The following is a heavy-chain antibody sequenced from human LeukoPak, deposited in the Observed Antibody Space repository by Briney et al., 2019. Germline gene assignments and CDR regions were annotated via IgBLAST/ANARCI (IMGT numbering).Heavy chain of an antibody. V-gene: IGHV3-30*02. D-gene: IGHD1-14*01. CDR3: AKDVTGTNY. CDR1: GLTFSSYG. CDR2: IRYDGRNK. Sequence: GGSLRLSCAASGLTFSSYGMHWVRQAPGKGLEWVTFIRYDGRNKYYADSVKGRFTISRDNSKNTLYLQMNSLRAEDTAVYYCAKDVTGTNYWGQGTLVTVSS. J-gene: IGHJ4*02.